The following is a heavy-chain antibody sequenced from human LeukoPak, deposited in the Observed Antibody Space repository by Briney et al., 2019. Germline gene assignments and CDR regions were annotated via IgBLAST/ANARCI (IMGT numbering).Heavy chain of an antibody. J-gene: IGHJ6*03. V-gene: IGHV4-39*07. CDR3: ARDYSRGRYYYFYMDV. CDR2: LFYNGST. Sequence: SETLSLTCAVSGDSTSVSTYYWTWVRPPPGTGLEWFGNLFYNGSTDYNPSLKSRVTISMDTSKSQFSLRLSSVTAADTAVYYCARDYSRGRYYYFYMDVWGKGTTVTVSS. D-gene: IGHD2-21*01. CDR1: GDSTSVSTYY.